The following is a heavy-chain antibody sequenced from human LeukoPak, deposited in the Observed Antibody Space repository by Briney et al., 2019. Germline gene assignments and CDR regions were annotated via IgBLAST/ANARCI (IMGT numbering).Heavy chain of an antibody. Sequence: SETLSLTCTVSGGSISSYYWSWIRQPPGKGLEWIGYIYYSGSTNYNPSLKSRVTISVDTSKNQFSLKLSSVTAADTAVYYCARVPLPYDFWSGNDYWGQGTLVTVSS. V-gene: IGHV4-59*08. J-gene: IGHJ4*02. CDR3: ARVPLPYDFWSGNDY. CDR1: GGSISSYY. D-gene: IGHD3-3*01. CDR2: IYYSGST.